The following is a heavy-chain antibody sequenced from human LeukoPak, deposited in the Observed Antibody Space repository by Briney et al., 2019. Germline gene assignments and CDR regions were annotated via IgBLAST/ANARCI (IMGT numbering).Heavy chain of an antibody. CDR2: IYSGGST. Sequence: GGSLRLSCAASGFTVSSNYMSWVRQAPGKGLEWVSFIYSGGSTYYADSVKGRFTISRDNSKNTLYLQMNSLRAEDTAVYYCARGRSSWYKIFDYWGQGTLVTVSS. V-gene: IGHV3-53*01. D-gene: IGHD6-13*01. CDR1: GFTVSSNY. CDR3: ARGRSSWYKIFDY. J-gene: IGHJ4*02.